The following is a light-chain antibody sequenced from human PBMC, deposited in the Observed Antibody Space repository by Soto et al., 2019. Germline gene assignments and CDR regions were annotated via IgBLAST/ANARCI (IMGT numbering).Light chain of an antibody. CDR1: QGISTY. CDR3: QQYDSYSWT. Sequence: ESKMTQSPSSLCDSAGDRVTITCRASQGISTYLNWYQQKPGKAPKLLTNAASNLRSGVPSRFSGSGSGTELILTISSLQPDDFATYYCQQYDSYSWTFGQGTKVDNK. CDR2: AAS. V-gene: IGKV1-16*01. J-gene: IGKJ1*01.